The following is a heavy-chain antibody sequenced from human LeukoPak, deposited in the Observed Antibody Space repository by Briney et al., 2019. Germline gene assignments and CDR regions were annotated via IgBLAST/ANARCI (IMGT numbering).Heavy chain of an antibody. CDR1: GGSFSSYS. V-gene: IGHV4-34*12. D-gene: IGHD3-10*01. CDR2: IIEKGNA. J-gene: IGHJ2*01. CDR3: ARDYYPPRWYFDL. Sequence: NSSETLSLTCALYGGSFSSYSWSWTWIRQTPEKGLEWIGEIIEKGNANYNPSLKSRVTIDLDTSKNQFSLKLTSMTAADTAMYYCARDYYPPRWYFDLWGRGTLVTVSS.